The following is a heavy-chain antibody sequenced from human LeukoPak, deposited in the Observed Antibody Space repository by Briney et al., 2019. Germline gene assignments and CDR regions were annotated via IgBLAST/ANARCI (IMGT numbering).Heavy chain of an antibody. D-gene: IGHD6-13*01. J-gene: IGHJ6*03. V-gene: IGHV1-18*01. CDR1: GYTFTSYG. CDR3: ARAPQLDYYYYYYYMDV. Sequence: ASVKVSCKASGYTFTSYGISWVRQAPGQGLEWMGWISAYNGNTNYAQKLQGRVTMTTDTSTSTAYMELRSLRSDDTAVYYCARAPQLDYYYYYYYMDVWGKGTTVTVSS. CDR2: ISAYNGNT.